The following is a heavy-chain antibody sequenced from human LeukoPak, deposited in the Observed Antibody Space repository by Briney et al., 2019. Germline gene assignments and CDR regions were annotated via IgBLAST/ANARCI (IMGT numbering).Heavy chain of an antibody. CDR3: ARDTYSGYDYDPYYFDN. V-gene: IGHV1-18*01. CDR1: GYTFTSYG. CDR2: ISAYNGNT. Sequence: GASVKISCKASGYTFTSYGISWVRQAPGQGLEWMGWISAYNGNTNYAQKLQGRVTMTTDTSTRTAYMELRSLRSDDTAVYYCARDTYSGYDYDPYYFDNWGQGTLVTVSS. D-gene: IGHD5-12*01. J-gene: IGHJ4*02.